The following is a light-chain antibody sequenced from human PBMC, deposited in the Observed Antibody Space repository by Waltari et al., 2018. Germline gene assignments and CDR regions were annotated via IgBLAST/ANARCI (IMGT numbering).Light chain of an antibody. Sequence: SVLTQPPSASGAPAQRAPISCSGSGTNTGGHYVSCDQQVPGTAPKLLTYTDDQRAAGVPDRVSASKSGTSASLAISGLRSEDEADYYCAAWDDSPSGHVVFGGGTKLTVL. CDR1: GTNTGGHY. J-gene: IGLJ2*01. V-gene: IGLV1-47*02. CDR2: TDD. CDR3: AAWDDSPSGHVV.